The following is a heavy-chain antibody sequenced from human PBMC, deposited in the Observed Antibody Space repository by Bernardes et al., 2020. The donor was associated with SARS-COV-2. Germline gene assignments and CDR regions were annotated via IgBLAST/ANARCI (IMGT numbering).Heavy chain of an antibody. CDR2: IYSGRIT. D-gene: IGHD3-22*01. Sequence: SETLSLTCTVSGDSVSSSSYFWGWIRQPPGKGLEWIGSIYSGRITYYNPSLKSRATISVDTSKNQFSQQLTSVTAADTAMYYCASTPVTMILVVITYYYFDLWGRGTLVTVSS. CDR3: ASTPVTMILVVITYYYFDL. J-gene: IGHJ2*01. V-gene: IGHV4-39*01. CDR1: GDSVSSSSYF.